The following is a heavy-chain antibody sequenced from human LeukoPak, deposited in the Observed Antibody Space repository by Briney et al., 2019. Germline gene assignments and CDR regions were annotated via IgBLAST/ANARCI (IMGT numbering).Heavy chain of an antibody. Sequence: SQTLSLTCTVSGGSISSGGYYWSWIRQHPGKGLEWIGYIYYNGSTYYNPSLKSRVTISVDTSKNQFSLKLSSVTAADTAVYYCARASNLYYYDSSGPPGWFDPWGQGTLVTVSS. V-gene: IGHV4-31*03. D-gene: IGHD3-22*01. CDR2: IYYNGST. CDR3: ARASNLYYYDSSGPPGWFDP. CDR1: GGSISSGGYY. J-gene: IGHJ5*02.